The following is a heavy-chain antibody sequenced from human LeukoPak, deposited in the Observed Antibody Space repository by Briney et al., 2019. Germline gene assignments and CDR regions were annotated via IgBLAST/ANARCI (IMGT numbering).Heavy chain of an antibody. D-gene: IGHD3-9*01. CDR3: AKWGDYDVLTGYYVPDY. CDR1: GFTFSNYA. V-gene: IGHV3-23*01. Sequence: PGASLRLCCAASGFTFSNYAMSWVRQVAGKGLEWVSAILGSGGSTYYADSVKGRFTVSRDNSRSTLYLQMKSLRAEDTALYYCAKWGDYDVLTGYYVPDYWGQGTRVTVSS. J-gene: IGHJ4*02. CDR2: ILGSGGST.